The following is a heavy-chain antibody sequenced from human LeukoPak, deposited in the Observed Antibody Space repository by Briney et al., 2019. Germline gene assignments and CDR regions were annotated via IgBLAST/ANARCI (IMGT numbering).Heavy chain of an antibody. CDR3: ARDTGNMN. CDR1: GFTFSSYG. J-gene: IGHJ4*02. D-gene: IGHD1/OR15-1a*01. V-gene: IGHV3-30*02. Sequence: PGGSLRLSCAASGFTFSSYGMHWVRQAPGKGLEWVAFLRLDGINKYYADSVKGRFTISRDKSKNTVYLQMNSLRAEDTAVYYCARDTGNMNWGQGTLVTVSS. CDR2: LRLDGINK.